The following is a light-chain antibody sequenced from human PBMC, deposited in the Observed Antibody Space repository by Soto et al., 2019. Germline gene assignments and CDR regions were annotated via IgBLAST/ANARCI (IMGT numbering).Light chain of an antibody. CDR1: SSDVGGHNY. V-gene: IGLV2-14*01. CDR3: SSFTATKTVV. CDR2: EVT. Sequence: QSALTQPASVSGSPGQSITISSTGTSSDVGGHNYVSWYQQHPGKAPKLMIYEVTNRPSGVSNRFSASKSGNTASLTISGLQAEDEADYYCSSFTATKTVVFGGGTKLTVL. J-gene: IGLJ2*01.